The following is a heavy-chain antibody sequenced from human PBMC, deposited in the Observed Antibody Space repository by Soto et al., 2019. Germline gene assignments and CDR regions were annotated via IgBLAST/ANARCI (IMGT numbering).Heavy chain of an antibody. D-gene: IGHD2-8*01. V-gene: IGHV3-21*01. J-gene: IGHJ6*02. Sequence: PGGSLRLSCAASGFTFSSYSMNWGRQAPGKGLEWVSSISSSSSYINYADSLKGRFTISRDNAKNSLYLQMNSLRAEDTAVYYCARGQGVYAIPPYYYGMDVWGQGTTVTVSS. CDR1: GFTFSSYS. CDR2: ISSSSSYI. CDR3: ARGQGVYAIPPYYYGMDV.